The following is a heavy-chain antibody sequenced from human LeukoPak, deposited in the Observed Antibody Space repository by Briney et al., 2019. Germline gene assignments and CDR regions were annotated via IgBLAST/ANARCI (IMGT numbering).Heavy chain of an antibody. J-gene: IGHJ4*02. CDR3: TRKVPTLN. Sequence: GRSLSLSCTVARFSSGDYAMSWVRQAPGKWRGWVGFIRSKAYGGTTGYSASVKGRFTTSGDDSKSIACLQMNRLTTEDIAVYYCTRKVPTLNWGQGTLVTVSS. V-gene: IGHV3-49*04. CDR1: RFSSGDYA. CDR2: IRSKAYGGTT.